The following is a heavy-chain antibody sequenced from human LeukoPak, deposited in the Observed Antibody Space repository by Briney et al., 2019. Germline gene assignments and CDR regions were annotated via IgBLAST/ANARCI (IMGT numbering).Heavy chain of an antibody. CDR3: ARWPAAAGTFSLDY. D-gene: IGHD6-13*01. J-gene: IGHJ4*02. CDR1: GFTFSSYE. V-gene: IGHV3-48*03. Sequence: PGGPLRLSCAASGFTFSSYEMNWVRQAPGKGLEWVSYISSSGSNIYYADSVKGRFTISRDNAKNSLYLQMNSLRAEDTAVYYCARWPAAAGTFSLDYWGQGTLVTVSS. CDR2: ISSSGSNI.